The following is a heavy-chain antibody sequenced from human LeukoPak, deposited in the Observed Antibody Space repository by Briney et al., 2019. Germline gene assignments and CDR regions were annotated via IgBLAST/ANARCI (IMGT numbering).Heavy chain of an antibody. J-gene: IGHJ5*02. CDR2: SYYSGTT. CDR1: GGSITNYY. CDR3: ARGGYDILTGYGSFDP. V-gene: IGHV4-59*01. D-gene: IGHD3-9*01. Sequence: ETLSLTCTVFGGSITNYYWSWIRQPPGKGLEWIGYSYYSGTTNYNPSLKSRVTISVDTSKNQFSLKLSSVTTADTAVYYCARGGYDILTGYGSFDPWGQGTLVSVSS.